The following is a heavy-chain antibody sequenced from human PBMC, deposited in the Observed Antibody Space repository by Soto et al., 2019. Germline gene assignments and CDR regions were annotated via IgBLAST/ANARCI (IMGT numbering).Heavy chain of an antibody. CDR3: ARDGSNCSSTSCYLDFDL. CDR2: IWYDGSNK. J-gene: IGHJ5*02. V-gene: IGHV3-33*01. D-gene: IGHD2-2*01. Sequence: GGSLRLSCAASGFTFSSYGMHWVRQAPGKGLEWVAVIWYDGSNKYYADSVKGRFTISRDNSKNTLYLQMNSLRAEDTAVYYCARDGSNCSSTSCYLDFDLWGQGTLVTVSS. CDR1: GFTFSSYG.